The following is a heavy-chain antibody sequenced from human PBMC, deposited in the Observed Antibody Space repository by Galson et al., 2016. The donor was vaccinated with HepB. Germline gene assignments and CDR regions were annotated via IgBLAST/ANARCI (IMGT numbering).Heavy chain of an antibody. CDR2: IYYYGST. D-gene: IGHD4/OR15-4a*01. V-gene: IGHV4-31*03. Sequence: TLSLTCTVSGGSISSGDYYWSWIRQHPGKGLGWIGYIYYYGSTYYSPSLRSRVTLSVDTSKKPLSLKLISVTAADTAVYYCAREESAGRDYYHAVDVWGPGTTVTVSS. CDR1: GGSISSGDYY. CDR3: AREESAGRDYYHAVDV. J-gene: IGHJ6*02.